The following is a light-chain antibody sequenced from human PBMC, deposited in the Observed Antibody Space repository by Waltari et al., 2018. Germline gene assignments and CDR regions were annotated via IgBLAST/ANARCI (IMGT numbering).Light chain of an antibody. CDR3: AAWDNSLSSVL. V-gene: IGLV1-47*02. CDR1: SSNIGSNY. CDR2: YSN. J-gene: IGLJ2*01. Sequence: QSVLTQPPSASGAPGQSVTISCSGSSSNIGSNYVYWYQQLPGTAPKLLIYYSNHRPSVVPDRFSGSKSGTSASLAITGLRSEDEADYYCAAWDNSLSSVLFGGGTRLTVL.